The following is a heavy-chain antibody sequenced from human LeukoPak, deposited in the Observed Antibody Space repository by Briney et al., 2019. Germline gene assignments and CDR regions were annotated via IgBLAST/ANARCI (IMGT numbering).Heavy chain of an antibody. CDR2: IIPIFGTA. V-gene: IGHV1-69*05. J-gene: IGHJ4*02. Sequence: SVKVSCKASGGTFSSYAISWVRQAPGQGLEWMGGIIPIFGTANYAQKFQGRVTITTDESTSTAYMELSSLRSEDTAVYYCATSLGYCSGGSCYGLDYWGPGTLVTVSS. D-gene: IGHD2-15*01. CDR3: ATSLGYCSGGSCYGLDY. CDR1: GGTFSSYA.